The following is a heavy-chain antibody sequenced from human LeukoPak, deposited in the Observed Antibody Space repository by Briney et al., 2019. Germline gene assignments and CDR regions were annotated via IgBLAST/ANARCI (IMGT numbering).Heavy chain of an antibody. V-gene: IGHV1-69*13. D-gene: IGHD4-17*01. CDR2: IIPIFGTA. CDR3: ASYDYGDYALDY. CDR1: GGTFSSYA. Sequence: SVKVSCKASGGTFSSYAISWVRQAPGQGLEWMGGIIPIFGTANYAQKFQGRVTITADESTSTAYMELSSLRSEDTAVYYCASYDYGDYALDYWSQGTLVTVSS. J-gene: IGHJ4*02.